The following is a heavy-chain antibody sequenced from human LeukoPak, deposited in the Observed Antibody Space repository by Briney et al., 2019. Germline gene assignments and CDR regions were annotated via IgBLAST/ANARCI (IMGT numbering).Heavy chain of an antibody. CDR3: ARDPGGNQNGFDI. J-gene: IGHJ3*02. D-gene: IGHD3-16*01. CDR2: IHSGGTT. V-gene: IGHV3-66*01. CDR1: GFTVSSSY. Sequence: GGSLRLSCAASGFTVSSSYMGWVRQAPGKGLEWVSVIHSGGTTYSADSVKDRFTISRDNSKNTLYLQMNSLRAEDTAVYYCARDPGGNQNGFDIWGQGTMVTVSS.